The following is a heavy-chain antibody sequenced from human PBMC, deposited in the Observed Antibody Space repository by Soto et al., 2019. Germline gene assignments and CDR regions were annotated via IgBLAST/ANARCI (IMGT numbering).Heavy chain of an antibody. V-gene: IGHV1-18*01. J-gene: IGHJ4*02. D-gene: IGHD4-17*01. Sequence: QVPLVQSGAEVKKPGASVKVSCKASGYTFTSYGISWVRQAPGQGLEWMGWISAYNGNTNYAQKLQGRVTMTTDTSTSTAYMELRSLRSDDTAVYYCARDHPGMTTVTTVDYWGQGTLVTVSS. CDR1: GYTFTSYG. CDR3: ARDHPGMTTVTTVDY. CDR2: ISAYNGNT.